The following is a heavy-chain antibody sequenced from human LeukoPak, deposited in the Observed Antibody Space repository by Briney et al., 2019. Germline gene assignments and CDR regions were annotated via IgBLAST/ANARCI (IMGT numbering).Heavy chain of an antibody. CDR3: AKEDYYDSSGSPFDY. Sequence: ASVKVSCKASGYTFTGYYMHWVRQAPGQGLEWMGWINPNSGGTNYAQKFQGRVTMTRDTSISTAYMELSRLRSDDTAVYYCAKEDYYDSSGSPFDYWGQGTLVTVSS. V-gene: IGHV1-2*02. CDR2: INPNSGGT. CDR1: GYTFTGYY. J-gene: IGHJ4*02. D-gene: IGHD3-22*01.